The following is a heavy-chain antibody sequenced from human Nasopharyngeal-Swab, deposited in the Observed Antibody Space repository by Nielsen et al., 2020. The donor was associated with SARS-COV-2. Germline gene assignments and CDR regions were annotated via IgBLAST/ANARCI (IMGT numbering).Heavy chain of an antibody. V-gene: IGHV3-9*01. J-gene: IGHJ6*02. CDR2: ISWNSGSI. CDR1: GFTFDDYA. Sequence: SLKISCAASGFTFDDYAMHWVRQAPGKGLEWVSGISWNSGSIGYADSVKGRLTISRDNAKNSLYLQMNSLRAEDTALYYCAKDGSPTYYYYYGMDVWGQGTTVTVSS. CDR3: AKDGSPTYYYYYGMDV.